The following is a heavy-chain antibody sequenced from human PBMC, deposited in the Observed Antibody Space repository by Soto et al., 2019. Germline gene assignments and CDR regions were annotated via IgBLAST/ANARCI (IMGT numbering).Heavy chain of an antibody. J-gene: IGHJ1*01. CDR3: PSPGDHYVR. D-gene: IGHD3-16*01. V-gene: IGHV1-69*15. CDR2: IIPIFGTA. CDR1: GVTFSTYA. Sequence: QVQLVQSGAEVKKPGSSVKVSCKASGVTFSTYAIGWVRQAPGQGLEWMGSIIPIFGTANYARKFQGRVTFTANECAGTAYLAMRSLRDDDTAVYHCPSPGDHYVRWGHGTLVTVSS.